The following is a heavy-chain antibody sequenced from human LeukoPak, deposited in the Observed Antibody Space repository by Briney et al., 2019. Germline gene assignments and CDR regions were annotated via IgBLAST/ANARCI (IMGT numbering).Heavy chain of an antibody. Sequence: GGSLRLSCAASGFTFSSYAMHWVRQAPGQRLEWMGWINAGNGNTKYSQKFQGRVTITRDTSASTAYMELSSLRSEDTAVYYCATLVSIKWSTGAFDIWGQGTMVTVSS. CDR3: ATLVSIKWSTGAFDI. V-gene: IGHV1-3*01. CDR1: GFTFSSYA. CDR2: INAGNGNT. J-gene: IGHJ3*02. D-gene: IGHD2-15*01.